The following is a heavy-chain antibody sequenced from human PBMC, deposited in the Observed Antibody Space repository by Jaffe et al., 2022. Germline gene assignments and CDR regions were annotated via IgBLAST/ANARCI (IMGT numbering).Heavy chain of an antibody. Sequence: QVQLQESGPGLLKPSETLSLTCVVSGYSISSGYYWAWIRQPPGKGLEYIGSIYHSGTTYYTPSLQSRVTISVDTSKNQFSLKMSSVNAADTAVYSCVRHGGSSGLDPFDYWGQGTLVTVSS. CDR2: IYHSGTT. CDR3: VRHGGSSGLDPFDY. D-gene: IGHD5-12*01. J-gene: IGHJ4*02. V-gene: IGHV4-38-2*01. CDR1: GYSISSGYY.